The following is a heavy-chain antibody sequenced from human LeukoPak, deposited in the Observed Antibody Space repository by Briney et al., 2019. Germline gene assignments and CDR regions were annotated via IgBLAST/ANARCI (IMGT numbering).Heavy chain of an antibody. Sequence: GGSLRLSCAASGFTFSSYWMSWVRQAPGKGLEWVANIKQDGSEKYYVDSGKGRFTISRDNAKNSLYLQMNSLRAEDTAVYYCARGDYGSGSIYYYYYMDVWGKGTTVTVSS. CDR1: GFTFSSYW. V-gene: IGHV3-7*01. J-gene: IGHJ6*03. CDR3: ARGDYGSGSIYYYYYMDV. CDR2: IKQDGSEK. D-gene: IGHD3-10*01.